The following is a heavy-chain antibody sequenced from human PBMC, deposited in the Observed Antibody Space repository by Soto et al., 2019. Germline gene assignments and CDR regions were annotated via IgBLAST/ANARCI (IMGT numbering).Heavy chain of an antibody. D-gene: IGHD1-26*01. V-gene: IGHV1-45*02. Sequence: QMQLVQSGAEVTKTGSSVTVSCQALGNTFSYRYLHWVRQAPGQALEWMGWIAPFSGDVRYAQKFQERVTLTRDRSINTAYMRMSSLRSEDTAIYFCASGGAGSGPFTWELPDHWGQGTLVTVSS. CDR1: GNTFSYRY. CDR3: ASGGAGSGPFTWELPDH. CDR2: IAPFSGDV. J-gene: IGHJ4*02.